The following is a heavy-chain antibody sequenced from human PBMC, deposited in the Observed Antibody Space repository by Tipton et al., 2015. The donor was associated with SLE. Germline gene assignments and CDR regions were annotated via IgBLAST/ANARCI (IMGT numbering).Heavy chain of an antibody. V-gene: IGHV4-59*08. CDR3: ARTSQGCLDY. D-gene: IGHD2-15*01. J-gene: IGHJ4*02. CDR2: IYYSGST. CDR1: GGSISSYY. Sequence: LRLSCTVSGGSISSYYWSWIRQPPGKGLEWIGYIYYSGSTNYNPSLKSRVTISVDTSKNQFSLKLSSVTAADTAVYYCARTSQGCLDYWGQGTLVPVSS.